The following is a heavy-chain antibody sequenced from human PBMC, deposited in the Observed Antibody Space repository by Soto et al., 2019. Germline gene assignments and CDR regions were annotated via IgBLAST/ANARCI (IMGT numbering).Heavy chain of an antibody. CDR1: GGTFSRYT. CDR2: IIPIFGIT. V-gene: IGHV1-69*13. J-gene: IGHJ6*02. Sequence: ASVKVSCKASGGTFSRYTMTWVRQAPGHGLEWMGRIIPIFGITTYAQKFQGRVTITADESTSTAYMELSSLRSEDTAVYYCAREDRDRETGLVPAAIDGMDVWGQGTTVTVSS. CDR3: AREDRDRETGLVPAAIDGMDV. D-gene: IGHD2-2*01.